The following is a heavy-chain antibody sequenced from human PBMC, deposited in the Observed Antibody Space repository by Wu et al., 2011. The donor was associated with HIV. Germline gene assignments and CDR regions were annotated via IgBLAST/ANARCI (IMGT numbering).Heavy chain of an antibody. D-gene: IGHD1-26*01. CDR2: IYPGDSDI. Sequence: GAEVKKPGESLKISCKGSGYSFSRYWIGWVRQMPGKGLEWMGIIYPGDSDIRYSPSFQGQVTISADKSISTAYLQWSSLRASDTAMYYCARVAIEIRQYSGTYYFDYWGQGTLVAVSS. V-gene: IGHV5-51*03. CDR1: GYSFSRYW. J-gene: IGHJ4*02. CDR3: ARVAIEIRQYSGTYYFDY.